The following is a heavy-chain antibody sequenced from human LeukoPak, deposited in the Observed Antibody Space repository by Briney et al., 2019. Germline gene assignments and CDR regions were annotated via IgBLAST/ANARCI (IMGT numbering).Heavy chain of an antibody. CDR2: ISTSIRNM. D-gene: IGHD1-26*01. CDR3: ARIVGTSHSFDI. J-gene: IGHJ3*02. CDR1: GFTFSNYN. V-gene: IGHV3-21*01. Sequence: GGSLRLSCAASGFTFSNYNMVWVRQAPGKGLEWVSSISTSIRNMYYADSLKGRFTISRDNAKNSLYLQMNSLRAEDTAVYYCARIVGTSHSFDIWGQGTMVTVSS.